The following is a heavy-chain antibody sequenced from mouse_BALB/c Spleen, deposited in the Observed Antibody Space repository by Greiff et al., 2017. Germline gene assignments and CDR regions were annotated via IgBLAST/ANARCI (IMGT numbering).Heavy chain of an antibody. J-gene: IGHJ3*01. CDR3: ARGDSSVPAWFAY. V-gene: IGHV5-17*02. CDR1: GFTFSSFG. Sequence: EVKLVESGGGLVQPGGSRKLSCAASGFTFSSFGMHWVRQAPEKGLEWVAYISSGGSTIYYADTVKGRFTISRDNPKNTLLLQMTSLRSEDTAMYYCARGDSSVPAWFAYWGQGTLVTVSA. D-gene: IGHD3-2*01. CDR2: ISSGGSTI.